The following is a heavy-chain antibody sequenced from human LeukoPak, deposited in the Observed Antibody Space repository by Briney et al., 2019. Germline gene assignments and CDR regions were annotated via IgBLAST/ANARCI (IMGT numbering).Heavy chain of an antibody. V-gene: IGHV4-34*01. D-gene: IGHD3-3*01. J-gene: IGHJ6*03. CDR2: IDHSGST. Sequence: SETLSLTCAVYGGSFSGYYWGWIRQPPGKGLEWTGSIDHSGSTYYNPSLKSRITISVDTSKNQFSLKLSSVTAADTAVYYCARGGKTIRFLAVHYMDVWGKGTTVIVS. CDR3: ARGGKTIRFLAVHYMDV. CDR1: GGSFSGYY.